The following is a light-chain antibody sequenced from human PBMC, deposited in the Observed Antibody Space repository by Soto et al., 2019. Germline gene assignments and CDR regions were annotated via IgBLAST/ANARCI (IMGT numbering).Light chain of an antibody. Sequence: QSVLTQPASVSGSPGQSITISCTGTSSDIGGYNYVSWYQRHPGKAPKVIIYDVSNRPSGVSNRFSGSKSGNTASLTISGLQAEDEADYYCSSYISSSTPFYVFGTGTKVTVL. CDR3: SSYISSSTPFYV. CDR1: SSDIGGYNY. J-gene: IGLJ1*01. V-gene: IGLV2-14*01. CDR2: DVS.